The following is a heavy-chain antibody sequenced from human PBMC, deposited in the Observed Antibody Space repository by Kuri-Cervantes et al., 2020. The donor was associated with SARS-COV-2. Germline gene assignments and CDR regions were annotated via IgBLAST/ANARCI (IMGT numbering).Heavy chain of an antibody. CDR1: GFSFSGYA. CDR3: ARDWAGYCSSTSCYSYYYYGMDV. CDR2: ISSSSSTI. D-gene: IGHD2-2*02. J-gene: IGHJ6*02. V-gene: IGHV3-48*01. Sequence: GESLKISCAASGFSFSGYAMNWVRQAPGKGLEWVSYISSSSSTIYYADSVKGRFTISRDNAKNSLYLQMNSLRAEDTAVYYCARDWAGYCSSTSCYSYYYYGMDVWGQGTTVTVSS.